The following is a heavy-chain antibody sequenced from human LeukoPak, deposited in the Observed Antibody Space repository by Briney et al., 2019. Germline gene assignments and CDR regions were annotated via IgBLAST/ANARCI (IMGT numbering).Heavy chain of an antibody. Sequence: GASVKVSCKASGGTFSSYAISWVRQVPGQGLEWMGGIIPIFGTANYAQKFQGRVTITADESTSTAYMELSSLRSEDTAVYYCARVGCSSTSCYIYYYYGMDVWGQGTTVTVSS. CDR2: IIPIFGTA. CDR3: ARVGCSSTSCYIYYYYGMDV. J-gene: IGHJ6*02. V-gene: IGHV1-69*13. D-gene: IGHD2-2*02. CDR1: GGTFSSYA.